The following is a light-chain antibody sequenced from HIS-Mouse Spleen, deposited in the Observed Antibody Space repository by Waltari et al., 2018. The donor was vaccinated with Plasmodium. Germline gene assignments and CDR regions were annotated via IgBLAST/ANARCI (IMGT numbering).Light chain of an antibody. Sequence: SSELTQDPAVSVALGQTVRITCQGGSLRRYYPSWYQQKPGQAPVLVIYGKNNRPSGIPDRFSGSSSGNTASLTITGAQAEDEADYYCNSRDSSGNHWVFGGGTKLTVL. J-gene: IGLJ3*02. CDR2: GKN. CDR1: SLRRYY. CDR3: NSRDSSGNHWV. V-gene: IGLV3-19*01.